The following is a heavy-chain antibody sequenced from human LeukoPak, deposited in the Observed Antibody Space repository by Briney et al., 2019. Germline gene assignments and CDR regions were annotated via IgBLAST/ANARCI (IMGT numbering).Heavy chain of an antibody. J-gene: IGHJ4*02. D-gene: IGHD3-22*01. V-gene: IGHV3-53*01. CDR1: GFTVSSNY. Sequence: GGSLRLSCAASGFTVSSNYMSWVRQAPGKGLEWVSVIYSGGSTYYADSAKGRFTISRDNSKNTLYLQMNSLRAEDTAVYYCARPYDSSGYYYYWGQGTLVTVSS. CDR2: IYSGGST. CDR3: ARPYDSSGYYYY.